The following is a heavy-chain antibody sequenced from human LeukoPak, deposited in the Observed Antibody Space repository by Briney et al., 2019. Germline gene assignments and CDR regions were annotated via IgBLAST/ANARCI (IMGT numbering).Heavy chain of an antibody. CDR2: IYHSGIT. V-gene: IGHV4-38-2*02. CDR1: DYSISSGYGYY. CDR3: ATLVSTRYYFDY. J-gene: IGHJ4*02. D-gene: IGHD5/OR15-5a*01. Sequence: SETLSLTCTVSDYSISSGYGYYWGWIRQPPGKGLEWIGNIYHSGITYYNHFNSSLRSRVTISIDTSKNQFSLRLTSVTAADTAVYFCATLVSTRYYFDYWGQGTLVTVSS.